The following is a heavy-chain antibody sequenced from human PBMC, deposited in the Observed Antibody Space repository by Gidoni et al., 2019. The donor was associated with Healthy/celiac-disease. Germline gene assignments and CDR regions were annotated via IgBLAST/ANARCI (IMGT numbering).Heavy chain of an antibody. CDR1: GFTFSSYE. Sequence: EVQLVDSGGGLVQPVVSLRLSCAASGFTFSSYEMNWVRQAPGKGLGWVSYIISSGSTRYYADSVKGRFTISRDNAKNSLYLQMNSLRAEDTAVYYCATGQDYFDYWGQGTLVTVSS. J-gene: IGHJ4*02. CDR3: ATGQDYFDY. CDR2: IISSGSTR. V-gene: IGHV3-48*03.